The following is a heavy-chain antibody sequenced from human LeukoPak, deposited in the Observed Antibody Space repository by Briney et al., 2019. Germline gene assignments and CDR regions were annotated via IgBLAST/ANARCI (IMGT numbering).Heavy chain of an antibody. CDR2: IYYSGST. CDR3: ARGSKLWFGDLKNAFDI. Sequence: SQTLSLTCTVSGGSISSYYWSWIRQPPGKGLEWIGYIYYSGSTNYNPSLKSRVTISVDTSKNQFSLKLSSVTAADTAVYYCARGSKLWFGDLKNAFDIWGQGTMVTVSS. CDR1: GGSISSYY. V-gene: IGHV4-59*12. J-gene: IGHJ3*02. D-gene: IGHD3-10*01.